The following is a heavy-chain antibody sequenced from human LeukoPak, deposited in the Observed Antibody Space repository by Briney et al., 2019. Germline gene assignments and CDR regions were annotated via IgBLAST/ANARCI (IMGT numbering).Heavy chain of an antibody. J-gene: IGHJ1*01. D-gene: IGHD3-22*01. CDR1: GGSISSSSYY. V-gene: IGHV4-39*01. Sequence: PSETLSLTCTVSGGSISSSSYYWGWIRQPPGKGLEWIGEIYYSGRTYQNPSLRSRVSMSVDTSKNHFSLELHSVTATDTAVYYCARRRYYDSTGYFDWGQGSLVTVPS. CDR3: ARRRYYDSTGYFD. CDR2: IYYSGRT.